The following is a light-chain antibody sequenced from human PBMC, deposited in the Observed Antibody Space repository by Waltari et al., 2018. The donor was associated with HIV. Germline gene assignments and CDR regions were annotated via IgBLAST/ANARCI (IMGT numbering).Light chain of an antibody. CDR2: RSK. J-gene: IGLJ3*02. CDR1: SPHIGRNT. CDR3: ATWDDSLNGRV. V-gene: IGLV1-44*01. Sequence: QSTLTQPPSPSGTTGQRVTIPSSGSSPHIGRNTVHWYPQLPGTAPKLLIYRSKHRPSGVPDRFSGSKSGTSASLAISGLQSEDEADYYCATWDDSLNGRVFGGGTKLTVL.